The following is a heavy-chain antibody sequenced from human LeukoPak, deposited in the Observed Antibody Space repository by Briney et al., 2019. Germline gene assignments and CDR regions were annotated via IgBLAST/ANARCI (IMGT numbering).Heavy chain of an antibody. CDR2: IKQDGSEK. CDR3: AGDESSTSLYYYYYYMDV. D-gene: IGHD2-2*01. J-gene: IGHJ6*03. Sequence: GGSLRLSCAASGFTFSSYWMSWVRQAPGKGLEWVANIKQDGSEKYYVDSVKGRFTISRDNAKNSLYLQMNSLRAEDTAVYYCAGDESSTSLYYYYYYMDVWGKGTTVTVSS. V-gene: IGHV3-7*01. CDR1: GFTFSSYW.